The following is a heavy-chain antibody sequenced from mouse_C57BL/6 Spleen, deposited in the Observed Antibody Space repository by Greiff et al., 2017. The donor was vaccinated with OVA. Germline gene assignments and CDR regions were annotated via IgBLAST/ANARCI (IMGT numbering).Heavy chain of an antibody. Sequence: QVQLQQSGAELVRPGTSVKLSCKASGYTFTSYWMHWVKQRPGQGLEWIGVIDPSDSYTNYNQKFKGKATLTVDTSSSTAYMQLSSLTSEDSAVYYCARATRGGMDYWGQGTSVTVSS. CDR1: GYTFTSYW. D-gene: IGHD2-1*01. CDR2: IDPSDSYT. V-gene: IGHV1-59*01. CDR3: ARATRGGMDY. J-gene: IGHJ4*01.